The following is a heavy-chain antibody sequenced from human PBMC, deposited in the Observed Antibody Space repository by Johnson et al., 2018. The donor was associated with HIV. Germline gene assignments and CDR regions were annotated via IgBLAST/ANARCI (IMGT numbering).Heavy chain of an antibody. D-gene: IGHD2-2*01. Sequence: VQLVESGGGLVQPGGSLRLSCAASGFTVSSKYMSWVRQAPGKGLEWVSVIYSGGSTYYADSVNGRFTISRDNSKNTLYLQMNSLRAEDTAVYYCARDPSGCSSTSCYEFDAFDIWGQGTMVTVSS. CDR3: ARDPSGCSSTSCYEFDAFDI. CDR2: IYSGGST. J-gene: IGHJ3*02. CDR1: GFTVSSKY. V-gene: IGHV3-66*01.